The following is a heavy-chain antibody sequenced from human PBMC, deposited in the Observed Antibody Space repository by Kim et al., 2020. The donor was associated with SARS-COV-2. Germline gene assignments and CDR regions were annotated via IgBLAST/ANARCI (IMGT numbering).Heavy chain of an antibody. CDR3: ARGGDSSSWYLVTDYGMDV. J-gene: IGHJ6*02. Sequence: GGSLRLSCAASGFTFSSYDMHWVRQATGKGLEWVSAIGTAGDTYYPGSVKGRFTISRENAKNSLYLQMNSLRAGDTAVYYCARGGDSSSWYLVTDYGMDVWGQGTTVTVSS. CDR1: GFTFSSYD. D-gene: IGHD6-13*01. V-gene: IGHV3-13*01. CDR2: IGTAGDT.